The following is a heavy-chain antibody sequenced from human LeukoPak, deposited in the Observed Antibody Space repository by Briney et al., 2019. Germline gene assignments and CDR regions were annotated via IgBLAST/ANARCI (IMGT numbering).Heavy chain of an antibody. J-gene: IGHJ4*02. CDR1: GFTFSSYA. Sequence: GGSLRLSSAASGFTFSSYAMIWVRQAPGEGLEWVSAISTNGGSTYFADSVKARFTITRDNSKNTLSLEMNSLRNEDTAVYYCLKGSAGSRAYYFDYWGQGTLLTVSS. CDR2: ISTNGGST. CDR3: LKGSAGSRAYYFDY. V-gene: IGHV3-23*01. D-gene: IGHD2-21*01.